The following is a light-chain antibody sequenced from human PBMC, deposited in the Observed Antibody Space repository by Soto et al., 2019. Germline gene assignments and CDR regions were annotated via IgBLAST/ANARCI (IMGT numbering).Light chain of an antibody. CDR3: MQCSNWPRT. V-gene: IGKV2-30*02. CDR1: QSLVHSDGSTY. CDR2: KVS. J-gene: IGKJ1*01. Sequence: DVVMTQSPLSLPVILGQPASISCRSSQSLVHSDGSTYLHWFQQRPGQSPRRLIYKVSNRESGGPDRFSGSGSVTDFKLEISRLEAEDVGVYYCMQCSNWPRTFGQGTKVEIK.